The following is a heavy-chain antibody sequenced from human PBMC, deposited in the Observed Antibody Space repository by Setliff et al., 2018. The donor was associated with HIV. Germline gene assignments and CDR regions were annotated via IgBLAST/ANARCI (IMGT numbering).Heavy chain of an antibody. V-gene: IGHV3-21*01. CDR1: GFTFRTYN. CDR3: ARDRASSGYYSHFDH. J-gene: IGHJ4*02. Sequence: GESLKISCAASGFTFRTYNMNWVRQAPGKGLEWVASLSSDGRYIYYADSLRGRSTISRDDAKNSLYLQIYSLRAEDTAIYYCARDRASSGYYSHFDHWGQGNMVTVSS. D-gene: IGHD3-22*01. CDR2: LSSDGRYI.